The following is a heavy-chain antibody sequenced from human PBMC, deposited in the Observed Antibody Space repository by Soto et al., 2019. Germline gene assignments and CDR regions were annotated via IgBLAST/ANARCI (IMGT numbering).Heavy chain of an antibody. J-gene: IGHJ1*01. V-gene: IGHV3-9*01. CDR1: GFTFDDYA. CDR2: ISWNSGSI. Sequence: LRLSCAASGFTFDDYAMHWVRQAPGKGLEWVSGISWNSGSIGYADSVKGRFTISRDNAKNSLYLQMNSLRAEDTALYYCAKGDVVVMGYFQHWGQGTLVTVSS. CDR3: AKGDVVVMGYFQH. D-gene: IGHD3-22*01.